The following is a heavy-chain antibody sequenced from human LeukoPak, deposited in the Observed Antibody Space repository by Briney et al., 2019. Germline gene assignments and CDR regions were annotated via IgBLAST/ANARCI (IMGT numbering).Heavy chain of an antibody. J-gene: IGHJ6*02. V-gene: IGHV4-30-2*01. Sequence: PSQTLSLTCTVSGGSISSGGYYWSWIRQPPGKGLEWIGSIYHSGGTYYNPSLRSRVTLSLDRSNNQFSLTLNSVTAADTAVYYCARHHATYYYGMDVWGQGTTVTVSS. CDR1: GGSISSGGYY. CDR3: ARHHATYYYGMDV. CDR2: IYHSGGT. D-gene: IGHD2-2*01.